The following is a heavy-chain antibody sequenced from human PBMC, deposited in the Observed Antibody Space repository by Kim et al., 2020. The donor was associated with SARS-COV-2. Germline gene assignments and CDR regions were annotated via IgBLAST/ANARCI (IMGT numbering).Heavy chain of an antibody. Sequence: NYAQKVQGRDTITADKSTRKDYMELSRLGSEDTAVYYCARGAAASYNWFDPWGQGTLVTVSS. J-gene: IGHJ5*02. V-gene: IGHV1-69*04. CDR3: ARGAAASYNWFDP. D-gene: IGHD6-13*01.